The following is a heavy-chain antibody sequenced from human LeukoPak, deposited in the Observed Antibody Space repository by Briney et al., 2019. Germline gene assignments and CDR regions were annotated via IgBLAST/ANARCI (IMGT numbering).Heavy chain of an antibody. V-gene: IGHV3-23*01. CDR2: ISVSGDTT. Sequence: PGGSLRLSCAASGFTFSIYAMSWVRQAPGKGLGWVSVISVSGDTTDYADSVKGRFTISRDNSKNTVYLQMNSLRVEDTAVYYCARDRGDGWHYFDYWGRGTLVTVSS. CDR1: GFTFSIYA. D-gene: IGHD5-24*01. CDR3: ARDRGDGWHYFDY. J-gene: IGHJ4*02.